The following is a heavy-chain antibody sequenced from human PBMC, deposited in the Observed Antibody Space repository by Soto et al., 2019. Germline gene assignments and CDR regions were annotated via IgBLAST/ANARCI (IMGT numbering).Heavy chain of an antibody. J-gene: IGHJ5*02. CDR2: ISGSDDST. V-gene: IGHV3-23*01. CDR1: GFTFSNYA. D-gene: IGHD2-2*01. Sequence: GGSLRLSCVASGFTFSNYAMSWVRQAPGKGLEWVSSISGSDDSTYYADSVKGRFTISRDNSKNTLYLQMNSLRAEDTAVYYCAKDQSPYQLLSPNWFDPWGQGTLVTVSS. CDR3: AKDQSPYQLLSPNWFDP.